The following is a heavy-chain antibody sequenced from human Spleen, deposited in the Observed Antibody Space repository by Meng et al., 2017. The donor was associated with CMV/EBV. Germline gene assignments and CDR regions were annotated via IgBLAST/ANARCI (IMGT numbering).Heavy chain of an antibody. D-gene: IGHD4-17*01. V-gene: IGHV1-2*02. J-gene: IGHJ3*02. Sequence: SCKASGYTFSDYYMHWVRQAPGQGLEWMGWINPKTGGTNHAQKFQGRVIMTRDRSISTAYMELSRLRSDDTAVYYCGTYGRDDAFDIWGQGTMVTVSS. CDR3: GTYGRDDAFDI. CDR1: GYTFSDYY. CDR2: INPKTGGT.